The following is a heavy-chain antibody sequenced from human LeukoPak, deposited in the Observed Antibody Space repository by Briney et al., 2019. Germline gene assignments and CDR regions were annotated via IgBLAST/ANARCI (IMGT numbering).Heavy chain of an antibody. CDR2: IREDGSEK. CDR1: GFSLRNFW. V-gene: IGHV3-7*01. Sequence: GGSLRLSCAASGFSLRNFWMSWVRQAPGKGLEWVANIREDGSEKYYVDSVKGRFTISRDNAKNSLTLQMNGLTAEDTAVYYCARKNGLDFWGQGTMVIVSP. J-gene: IGHJ3*01. CDR3: ARKNGLDF. D-gene: IGHD2-8*01.